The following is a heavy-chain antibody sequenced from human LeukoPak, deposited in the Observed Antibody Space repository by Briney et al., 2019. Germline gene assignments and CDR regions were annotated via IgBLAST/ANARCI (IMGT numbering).Heavy chain of an antibody. CDR1: GFSFSNYA. D-gene: IGHD1-1*01. CDR3: AKGTTRGTGFDH. J-gene: IGHJ4*02. Sequence: PGGSLRLFCAASGFSFSNYAMSWVRQAPGKGLEWVSGISNSASDTYYVDSVKGRFTISRDNSKNTLYLQMNSLRAEDTAIYYCAKGTTRGTGFDHWGQGTLVTVSS. V-gene: IGHV3-23*01. CDR2: ISNSASDT.